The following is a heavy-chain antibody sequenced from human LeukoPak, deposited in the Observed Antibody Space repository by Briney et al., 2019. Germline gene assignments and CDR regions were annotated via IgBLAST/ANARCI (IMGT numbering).Heavy chain of an antibody. CDR1: GGSISSYY. CDR2: IYYSGST. D-gene: IGHD6-13*01. V-gene: IGHV4-59*01. J-gene: IGHJ3*02. Sequence: SETLSLTCTVSGGSISSYYWSWIRQPPGKGLEWIGYIYYSGSTNYNPSLKSRVTISVDTSKNQFSLKLSSVTAADTAVYYCARVGAAAGTLDAFDIRGQGTMVTVSS. CDR3: ARVGAAAGTLDAFDI.